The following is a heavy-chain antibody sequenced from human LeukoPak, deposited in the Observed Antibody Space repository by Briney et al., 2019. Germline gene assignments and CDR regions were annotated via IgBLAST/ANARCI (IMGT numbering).Heavy chain of an antibody. J-gene: IGHJ3*02. CDR3: ARDGELGSPADAFDI. Sequence: TGGSLRLSCAASGFTFSSYSMNWVRQAPGKGLEWVSSISSSSSYIYYADSVKGRFTISRDNAKRSLYLQMNSLRAEDTAVYYCARDGELGSPADAFDIWGQGTMVTVSS. D-gene: IGHD1-26*01. V-gene: IGHV3-21*01. CDR1: GFTFSSYS. CDR2: ISSSSSYI.